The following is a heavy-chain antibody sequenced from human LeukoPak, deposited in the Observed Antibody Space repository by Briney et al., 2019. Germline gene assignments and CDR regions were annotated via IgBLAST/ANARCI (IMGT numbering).Heavy chain of an antibody. J-gene: IGHJ2*01. CDR1: GFTFSSYE. CDR3: ARDAAVGYFDL. D-gene: IGHD6-19*01. V-gene: IGHV3-48*03. CDR2: INSSGSTI. Sequence: GGSLRLSCAASGFTFSSYEMNWVRQAPGKGLEWVSYINSSGSTIYYADSVKGRFTISRDNAKNSLYLQMNSLRAEDTAVYYCARDAAVGYFDLWGRGTLVTVSS.